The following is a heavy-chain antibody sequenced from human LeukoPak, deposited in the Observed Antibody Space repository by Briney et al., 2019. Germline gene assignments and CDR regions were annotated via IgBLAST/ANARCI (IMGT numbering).Heavy chain of an antibody. CDR2: IDSSGGCT. Sequence: GGSLRLSCAASGYTFNTYDMHWVRQTTGQGLEWISSIDSSGGCTYYAGSVKGRFTISRENDKNSLYLHMNSLRVGDTAVYSCVRGGEIGLDYWGHGTLVTVSS. V-gene: IGHV3-13*01. J-gene: IGHJ4*01. CDR1: GYTFNTYD. CDR3: VRGGEIGLDY. D-gene: IGHD3-10*01.